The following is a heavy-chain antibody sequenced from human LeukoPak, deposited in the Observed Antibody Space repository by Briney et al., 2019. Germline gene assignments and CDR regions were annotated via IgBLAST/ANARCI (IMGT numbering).Heavy chain of an antibody. Sequence: ASVKVSCKASGYTFTGYYMHWVRQAPGQGLEWMGRINPNSGGTNYAQKFQGRVTMTRDTSISTAYMELSRLRSDDTAVYYCAKSIAVARKFVDYWVLGTLVTVSS. D-gene: IGHD6-19*01. J-gene: IGHJ4*02. CDR1: GYTFTGYY. CDR3: AKSIAVARKFVDY. CDR2: INPNSGGT. V-gene: IGHV1-2*06.